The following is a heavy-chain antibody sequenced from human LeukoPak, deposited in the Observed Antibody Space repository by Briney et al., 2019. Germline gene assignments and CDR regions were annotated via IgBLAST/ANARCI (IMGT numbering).Heavy chain of an antibody. CDR3: ARHVGAYYDILTGYYKLRASDI. CDR2: IYYSGST. J-gene: IGHJ3*02. Sequence: SETLSLTCTVSGGSISSYYWSWIRQPPGKGLEWIGYIYYSGSTNYNPSLKSRVTISVDTSKNQFSLKLSSVTAADTAVYYCARHVGAYYDILTGYYKLRASDIWGQGTLVTVSS. V-gene: IGHV4-59*08. CDR1: GGSISSYY. D-gene: IGHD3-9*01.